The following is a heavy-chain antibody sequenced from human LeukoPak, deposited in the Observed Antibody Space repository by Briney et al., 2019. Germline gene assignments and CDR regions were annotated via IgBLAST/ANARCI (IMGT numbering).Heavy chain of an antibody. D-gene: IGHD5-24*01. Sequence: QPGRSLRLSCAASGFTFSSYGMHWVRQAPGKGLEWVAVIWYDGSNKYYAADSVKGRFTISRDNSKNTLYLQMNSLRAEDTAVYYCARDGGEEMATGFDYWGQGTLVTVSS. CDR3: ARDGGEEMATGFDY. V-gene: IGHV3-33*01. CDR2: IWYDGSNK. J-gene: IGHJ4*02. CDR1: GFTFSSYG.